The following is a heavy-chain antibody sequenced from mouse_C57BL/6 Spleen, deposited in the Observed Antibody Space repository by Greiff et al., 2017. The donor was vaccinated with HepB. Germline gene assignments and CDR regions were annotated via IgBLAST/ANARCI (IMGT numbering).Heavy chain of an antibody. D-gene: IGHD1-1*01. CDR2: IYPGDGDT. J-gene: IGHJ1*03. Sequence: VQLQQSGPELVKPGASVKISCKASGYAFSSSWMNWVKQRPGKGLEWIGRIYPGDGDTNYNGKFKGKATLTADKSSSTAYMQLSSLTSEDSAVYFCARPLITTVVGGYFDVWGTGTTVTVSS. V-gene: IGHV1-82*01. CDR3: ARPLITTVVGGYFDV. CDR1: GYAFSSSW.